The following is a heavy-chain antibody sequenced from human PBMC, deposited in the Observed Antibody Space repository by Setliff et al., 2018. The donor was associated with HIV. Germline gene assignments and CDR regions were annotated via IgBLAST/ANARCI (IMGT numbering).Heavy chain of an antibody. J-gene: IGHJ4*02. CDR3: AKEPKLGGIAAPFDY. D-gene: IGHD6-6*01. CDR2: ISDGGGST. Sequence: GGSLRLSCAASGFTFSSYPMSWVRQSPGKGPEWVSAISDGGGSTYYAVSVKGRFTISRDNPKHTLYLQMNSLRVEDTAVYYCAKEPKLGGIAAPFDYWGQGTLVTVSS. V-gene: IGHV3-23*01. CDR1: GFTFSSYP.